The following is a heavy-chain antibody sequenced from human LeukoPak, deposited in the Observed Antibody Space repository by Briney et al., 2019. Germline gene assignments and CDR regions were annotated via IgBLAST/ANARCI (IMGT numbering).Heavy chain of an antibody. V-gene: IGHV3-23*01. CDR3: AKDHYDFWSGYPYYFDY. Sequence: PGGSLRLSCAASGFTFSSYAMSWVRQAPGKGLDWVSAISGSGGSTYYADSVKGRFTISRDNSKNTLYLQMNSLRAEDTAVYYCAKDHYDFWSGYPYYFDYWGQGTLVTVSS. D-gene: IGHD3-3*01. CDR1: GFTFSSYA. CDR2: ISGSGGST. J-gene: IGHJ4*02.